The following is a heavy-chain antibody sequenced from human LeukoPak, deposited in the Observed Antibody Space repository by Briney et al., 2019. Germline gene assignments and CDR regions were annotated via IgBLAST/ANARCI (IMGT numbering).Heavy chain of an antibody. Sequence: GGSLRLSCTASDFILSTYAMSWVRQAPGKGLEWVSSISGNGAHPYYADSVRGRFSISRDFSRNAVFLQMSSLRVEDTATYYCAKAVDGRGYYFERGADFWGQGTMVTVSS. J-gene: IGHJ4*02. CDR3: AKAVDGRGYYFERGADF. D-gene: IGHD3-22*01. CDR2: ISGNGAHP. V-gene: IGHV3-23*01. CDR1: DFILSTYA.